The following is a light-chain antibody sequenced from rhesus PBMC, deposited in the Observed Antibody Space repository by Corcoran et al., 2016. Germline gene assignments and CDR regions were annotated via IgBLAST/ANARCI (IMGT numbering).Light chain of an antibody. Sequence: DIQMTQSPSSLSASVGDRVTITCRASQGITNDLAWYQQKPGETPKLLIYEASNLQSGIPSRLSGNGSGTDFTLTIDSLQSEDFATYYCQQYYSIPPTFGQGTKVGIK. CDR2: EAS. J-gene: IGKJ1*01. CDR1: QGITND. CDR3: QQYYSIPPT. V-gene: IGKV1-25*01.